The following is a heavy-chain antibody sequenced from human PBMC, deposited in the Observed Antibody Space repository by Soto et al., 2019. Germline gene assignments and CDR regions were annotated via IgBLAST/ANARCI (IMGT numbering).Heavy chain of an antibody. CDR1: GYTLTAYY. V-gene: IGHV1-2*04. J-gene: IGHJ3*02. Sequence: ASVKVSCKASGYTLTAYYMHWVRQAPGQGLEWMGWINPNSGGTNYAQKFQGWVTMTRDTSISTAYMELSRLRSDDTAVYYCARGYCSGGSCPDAFDIWGQGTMVTVSS. CDR3: ARGYCSGGSCPDAFDI. D-gene: IGHD2-15*01. CDR2: INPNSGGT.